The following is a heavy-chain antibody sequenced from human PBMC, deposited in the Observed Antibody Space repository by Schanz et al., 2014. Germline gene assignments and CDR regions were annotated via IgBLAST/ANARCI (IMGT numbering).Heavy chain of an antibody. CDR1: GFIFSNSW. CDR3: ARDGAELYYFDD. CDR2: IKQDGSER. J-gene: IGHJ4*02. V-gene: IGHV3-7*01. D-gene: IGHD1-1*01. Sequence: VQLVESGGGVVQPGRSLRLSCAASGFIFSNSWMSWVRQAPGKGLEWVANIKQDGSERYYVDSVKGRFTISRDNAKNSLYLQMNGLRAEDTAVFYCARDGAELYYFDDWGQGTLVTASS.